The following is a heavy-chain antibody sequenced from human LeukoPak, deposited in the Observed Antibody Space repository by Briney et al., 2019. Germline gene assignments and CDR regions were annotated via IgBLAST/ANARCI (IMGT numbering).Heavy chain of an antibody. CDR1: GFTFSTYA. CDR3: TTVRYDYVWGSHGMDV. D-gene: IGHD3-16*01. Sequence: GGSLRLSCAASGFTFSTYAMTWVRQAPGKGLEWVSIISGSGASTYYADPVKGRFTISRDNSKNTLYLQMNSLKTEDTAVYYCTTVRYDYVWGSHGMDVWGQGTTVTVSS. CDR2: ISGSGAST. V-gene: IGHV3-23*01. J-gene: IGHJ6*02.